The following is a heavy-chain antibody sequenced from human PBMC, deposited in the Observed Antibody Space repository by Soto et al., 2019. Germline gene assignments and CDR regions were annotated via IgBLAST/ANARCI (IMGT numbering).Heavy chain of an antibody. CDR3: ARDAEDYYDSSGDSVQH. J-gene: IGHJ1*01. CDR2: IIPIFGTA. D-gene: IGHD3-22*01. V-gene: IGHV1-69*01. Sequence: QVQLVQSGAEVKKPGSSVKVSCKASGGTFSSYAISWVRQAPGQGLEWMGGIIPIFGTANYAQKFQGRVTITADESTSTAYMELSSLRSEDTAVYYCARDAEDYYDSSGDSVQHWGQGTLVTVSS. CDR1: GGTFSSYA.